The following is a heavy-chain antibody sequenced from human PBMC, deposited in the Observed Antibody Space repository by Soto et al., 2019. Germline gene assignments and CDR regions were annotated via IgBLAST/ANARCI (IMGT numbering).Heavy chain of an antibody. CDR2: ISSSTSYI. J-gene: IGHJ3*02. D-gene: IGHD2-21*02. V-gene: IGHV3-21*01. Sequence: EVQLVDSGGGLVKPGGSLRLSCAASGFSFSSYSMNWVRQAPGKGLEWVSSISSSTSYIYYADSVKGRFTISRDNAKNSLYLQMKSLRAEDTAVYYCARDHKVVTATFDAFDIWGQGTMVTVSS. CDR1: GFSFSSYS. CDR3: ARDHKVVTATFDAFDI.